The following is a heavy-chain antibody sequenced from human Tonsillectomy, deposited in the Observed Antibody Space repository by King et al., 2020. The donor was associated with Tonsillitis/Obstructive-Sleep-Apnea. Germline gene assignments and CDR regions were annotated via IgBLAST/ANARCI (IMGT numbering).Heavy chain of an antibody. CDR2: INTNTGNP. CDR3: AREVVVEPAPYGWFDP. J-gene: IGHJ5*02. V-gene: IGHV7-4-1*02. CDR1: GYTFTNST. D-gene: IGHD2-2*01. Sequence: QLVQSGSELRKPGASVKVSCRASGYTFTNSTLHWVRQAPGQGLDGMGWINTNTGNPSDAQGFTGRFVFSLDPSVSTAYLQISSLKAEDAAVYYCAREVVVEPAPYGWFDPWGQGTLVTVSS.